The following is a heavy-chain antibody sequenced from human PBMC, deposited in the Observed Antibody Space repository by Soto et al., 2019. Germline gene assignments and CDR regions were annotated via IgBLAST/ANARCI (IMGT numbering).Heavy chain of an antibody. CDR1: GGSVTSYH. CDR3: ARDMHAGFTHSFDP. CDR2: TSYTGNT. J-gene: IGHJ5*02. D-gene: IGHD2-15*01. V-gene: IGHV4-59*02. Sequence: PSGTLSLTDFVSGGSVTSYHCSWIRQFPGKGLEWIDYTSYTGNTNYNPSLQSRVTISLETSKNQFALKLSAMTATHTAVYSWARDMHAGFTHSFDPLGQGTSLTVYS.